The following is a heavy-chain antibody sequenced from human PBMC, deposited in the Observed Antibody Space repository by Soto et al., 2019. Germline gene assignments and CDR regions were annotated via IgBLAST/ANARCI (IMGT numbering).Heavy chain of an antibody. J-gene: IGHJ4*02. V-gene: IGHV3-23*01. CDR2: INGGGGSK. D-gene: IGHD6-13*01. Sequence: GGSLRLSCAASGFTFSSYWMSWVRQAPGKGLEWVATINGGGGSKYYVDSVKGRFTISRDNSKNTLYLQMNSLRAEDTAVYYCAKEGGSSSWPTNYWGQGTLVTVSS. CDR3: AKEGGSSSWPTNY. CDR1: GFTFSSYW.